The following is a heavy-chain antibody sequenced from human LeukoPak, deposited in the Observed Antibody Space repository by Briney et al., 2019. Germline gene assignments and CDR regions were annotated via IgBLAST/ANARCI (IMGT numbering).Heavy chain of an antibody. D-gene: IGHD6-13*01. J-gene: IGHJ4*02. CDR3: AKEVIGIPAAAH. CDR2: ISGSNTHT. Sequence: PGGSLRLSCAASGFTFSDYYMTWIRQAPGKGLEWVSYISGSNTHTNYADSVKGRFTISRDNSKNTLDLQLNSLRAEDTAVYYCAKEVIGIPAAAHWGQGTLVTVSS. V-gene: IGHV3-11*05. CDR1: GFTFSDYY.